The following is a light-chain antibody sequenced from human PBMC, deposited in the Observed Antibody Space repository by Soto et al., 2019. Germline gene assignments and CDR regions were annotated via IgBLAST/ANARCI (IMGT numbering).Light chain of an antibody. J-gene: IGLJ2*01. V-gene: IGLV2-23*02. Sequence: QCVLTQPASVSGSPGQSITISCTGTSSDVGSYNLVSWYQQHPGKAPKLMIYEVSKRPSGVSNRFSGSKSGNTASLTISGLQAEDEADYYCCSYAGSSTFVVFGGGTKLTVL. CDR3: CSYAGSSTFVV. CDR2: EVS. CDR1: SSDVGSYNL.